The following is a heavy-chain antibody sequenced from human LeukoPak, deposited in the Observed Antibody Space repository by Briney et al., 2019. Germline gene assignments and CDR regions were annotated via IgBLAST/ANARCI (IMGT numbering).Heavy chain of an antibody. CDR3: ARVMKLLWFGNHYYYMDG. V-gene: IGHV1-8*01. D-gene: IGHD3-10*01. Sequence: ASVTVSSTASGYTFTIYDIYWVRQAPGQGLEWMGWMNPNSGNTGYAQKFQGRVTMTRNTSISTAYMELSSLRSEDTAVYYCARVMKLLWFGNHYYYMDGWGKGTTVTVSS. CDR2: MNPNSGNT. J-gene: IGHJ6*03. CDR1: GYTFTIYD.